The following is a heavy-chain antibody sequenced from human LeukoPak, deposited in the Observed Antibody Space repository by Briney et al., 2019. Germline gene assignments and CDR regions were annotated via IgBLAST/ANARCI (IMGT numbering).Heavy chain of an antibody. Sequence: GGSLRLSCAASGFTFSSYAMSWVRQALGKGLEWVSAISGSGGSTYYADSVKGRFTISRDNSKNTLYLQMNSLRAEDTAVYYCANPRSRELRDYYYGMDVWGQGTTVTVSS. CDR3: ANPRSRELRDYYYGMDV. J-gene: IGHJ6*02. V-gene: IGHV3-23*01. D-gene: IGHD1-26*01. CDR1: GFTFSSYA. CDR2: ISGSGGST.